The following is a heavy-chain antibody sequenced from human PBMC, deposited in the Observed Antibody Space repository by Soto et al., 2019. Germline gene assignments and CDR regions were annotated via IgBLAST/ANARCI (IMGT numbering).Heavy chain of an antibody. V-gene: IGHV3-23*01. J-gene: IGHJ4*02. CDR1: GFTFSSYA. Sequence: PGGSLRLSCAASGFTFSSYAMSWVRQAPGKGLEWVSAISGSGGSTYYADSVKGRFTISRDNSKNTLYLQMNGLRAEDTAVYYCANLLSSWSLAFDYWGQGTLVTVSS. CDR3: ANLLSSWSLAFDY. D-gene: IGHD6-13*01. CDR2: ISGSGGST.